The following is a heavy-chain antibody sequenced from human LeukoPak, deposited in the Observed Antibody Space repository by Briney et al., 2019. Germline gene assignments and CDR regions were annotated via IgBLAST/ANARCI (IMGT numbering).Heavy chain of an antibody. V-gene: IGHV3-30*18. CDR3: AKGGDLWYVTYYFDY. Sequence: GGSLRLSCAASGFTFSSYGMHWVRQAPGKGLEWVAVISYDGSNKYYADSVKGRFTISRDNSKNTLYLQMNSLRAEDTAVYYCAKGGDLWYVTYYFDYWGQGTLVTVSS. J-gene: IGHJ4*02. CDR2: ISYDGSNK. D-gene: IGHD3-10*01. CDR1: GFTFSSYG.